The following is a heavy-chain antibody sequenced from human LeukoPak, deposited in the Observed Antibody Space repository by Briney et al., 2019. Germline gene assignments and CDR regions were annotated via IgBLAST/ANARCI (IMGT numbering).Heavy chain of an antibody. V-gene: IGHV3-48*03. J-gene: IGHJ4*02. Sequence: GGSLRLSCAASGFTFSIYGMGWVRQAPGKGLEWVSYISSSGNTTYNADSVKGRFSITRDNAKNSLYLQMNSLRAEDTAVYYCARDGGSAWFLDYWGQGTLVTVSS. CDR3: ARDGGSAWFLDY. CDR2: ISSSGNTT. D-gene: IGHD6-19*01. CDR1: GFTFSIYG.